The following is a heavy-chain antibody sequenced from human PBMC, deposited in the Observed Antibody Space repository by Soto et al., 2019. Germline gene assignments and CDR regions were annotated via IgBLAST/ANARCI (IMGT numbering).Heavy chain of an antibody. V-gene: IGHV3-74*01. J-gene: IGHJ5*02. D-gene: IGHD6-19*01. CDR3: ARDASAYDGGWYPRGFDP. CDR2: INGNADNS. Sequence: PVGSLRLSCAAAGFSFVSYWMHWVRQVPGEGLAWVSRINGNADNSDYADSVKGRFTISRDDSKNTLYLQMNSLRVEDTAVYFCARDASAYDGGWYPRGFDPWGQGTLVTVSS. CDR1: GFSFVSYW.